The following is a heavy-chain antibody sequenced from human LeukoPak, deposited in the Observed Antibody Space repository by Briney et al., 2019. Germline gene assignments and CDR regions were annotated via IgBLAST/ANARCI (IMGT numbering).Heavy chain of an antibody. J-gene: IGHJ4*02. Sequence: PSETLSLNGAVYGGSFSGYYWSWIRQPPGKGLEWIGEINHSGSTNYNPSLKSRVTISVDTSKNQFSMKLSSVTAADTAVYYCARGLAGYYDSSGYYVFDYWGQGTLVTVSS. CDR3: ARGLAGYYDSSGYYVFDY. D-gene: IGHD3-22*01. CDR2: INHSGST. CDR1: GGSFSGYY. V-gene: IGHV4-34*01.